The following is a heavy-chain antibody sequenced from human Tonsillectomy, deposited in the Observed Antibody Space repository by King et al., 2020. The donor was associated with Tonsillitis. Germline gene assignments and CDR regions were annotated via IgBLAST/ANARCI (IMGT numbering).Heavy chain of an antibody. J-gene: IGHJ6*02. CDR1: GFTFRSYA. Sequence: QLVQSGGGVVQPGRSLRLSCAASGFTFRSYAMHWVRQAPGKGLEWVAVISYDGSNKYYADSVKGRFTISRDNSKNTLYLQMNSLRAEDTAVYYCARGGPHSSGYLDVWGQGTTVTVSS. D-gene: IGHD3-22*01. CDR2: ISYDGSNK. CDR3: ARGGPHSSGYLDV. V-gene: IGHV3-30*04.